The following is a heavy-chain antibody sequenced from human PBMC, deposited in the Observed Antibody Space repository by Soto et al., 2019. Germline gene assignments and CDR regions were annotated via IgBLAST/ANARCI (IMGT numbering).Heavy chain of an antibody. CDR3: GRDTIFGGTYAFDI. D-gene: IGHD3-3*01. CDR2: IIPIFGTA. CDR1: GGTFSSYA. Sequence: QVQLVPSGAEVKKPGSSVKVSCKASGGTFSSYAISWVRQAPGQGLEWMGGIIPIFGTANYAQKFQGRVTITADESTSTAYMELSSLRSEDTAVYYCGRDTIFGGTYAFDIWGQGTMVTVSS. J-gene: IGHJ3*02. V-gene: IGHV1-69*01.